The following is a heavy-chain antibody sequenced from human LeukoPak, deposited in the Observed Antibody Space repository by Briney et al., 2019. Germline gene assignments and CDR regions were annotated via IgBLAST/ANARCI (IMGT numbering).Heavy chain of an antibody. CDR3: ARRRPNRTPGRSSGWYGGEFDY. D-gene: IGHD6-19*01. CDR1: GGSISSYY. J-gene: IGHJ4*02. V-gene: IGHV4-4*07. Sequence: PSETLSLACTVSGGSISSYYWSWIRQPAGKGLEWIGRIYTSGSTNYNPSLKSRVTMSVDTSKNQFSLKLSSVTAADTAVYYCARRRPNRTPGRSSGWYGGEFDYWGQGTLVTVSS. CDR2: IYTSGST.